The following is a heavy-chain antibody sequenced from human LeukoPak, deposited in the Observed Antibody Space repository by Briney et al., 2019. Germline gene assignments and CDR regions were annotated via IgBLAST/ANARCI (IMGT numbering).Heavy chain of an antibody. CDR1: GYTFTSYG. CDR2: ISAYNGNT. J-gene: IGHJ4*02. CDR3: ARGKDCSSTSCSWGY. D-gene: IGHD2-2*01. Sequence: ASVKVSCKASGYTFTSYGISWVRQAPGQGLEWMGWISAYNGNTNYAQKLQGRVTMTTDTSTSTAYMELRSLRSDDTAVYYCARGKDCSSTSCSWGYWGQGTLVTVSS. V-gene: IGHV1-18*01.